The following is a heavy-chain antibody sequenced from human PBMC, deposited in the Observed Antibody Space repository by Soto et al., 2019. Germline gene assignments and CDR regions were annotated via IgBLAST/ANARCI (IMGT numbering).Heavy chain of an antibody. CDR1: GGSIISSSYY. CDR3: AKSRDGLFDAYDP. Sequence: ATLSLTCKVSGGSIISSSYYWGWIRQPPGKGLEWIATMYYTGSAYSNPSLKSRVTISVDTSKTQFSLNLNSLTAADTAVYYCAKSRDGLFDAYDPWGQGTMVTVSS. V-gene: IGHV4-39*01. D-gene: IGHD2-21*01. CDR2: MYYTGSA. J-gene: IGHJ3*01.